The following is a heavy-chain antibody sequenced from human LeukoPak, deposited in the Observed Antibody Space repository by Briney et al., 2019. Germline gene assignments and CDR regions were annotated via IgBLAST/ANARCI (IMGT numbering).Heavy chain of an antibody. Sequence: GGSLRLSCLTSGFTLSTNAMSWVRQAPGKGLEWISGISGSGASTYYADSVKGRFTISRDDSRNTLYLQMNSLRGDDTAVYYCAKDWRVFCTNGVCPFDYWGQGTLVTVSS. CDR2: ISGSGAST. V-gene: IGHV3-23*01. CDR1: GFTLSTNA. J-gene: IGHJ4*02. D-gene: IGHD2-8*01. CDR3: AKDWRVFCTNGVCPFDY.